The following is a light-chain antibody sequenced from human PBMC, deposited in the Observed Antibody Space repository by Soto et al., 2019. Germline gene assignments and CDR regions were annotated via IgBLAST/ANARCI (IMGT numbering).Light chain of an antibody. J-gene: IGLJ2*01. CDR3: CSYAGNSDVI. Sequence: QSVLSQPASVSGSPGQSITISCTGSSSDVGSYYLVSWYQQHPGKAPKLMISEVSRRPSGVSNRFSASKSGNTASLTISGLQAEDEDDYYCCSYAGNSDVIFGGGTKLTVL. CDR1: SSDVGSYYL. CDR2: EVS. V-gene: IGLV2-23*02.